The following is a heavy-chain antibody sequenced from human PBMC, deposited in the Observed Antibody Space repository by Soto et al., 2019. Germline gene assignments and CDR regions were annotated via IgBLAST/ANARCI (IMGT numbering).Heavy chain of an antibody. Sequence: GGSLRLSCAASGFTFSSYWMSWVRQAPGKGLEWGANIKQDESEKYYEDSVKGRFTISRDNAKNSLYLQMNSLSAEDTAVYYCARENYCSSTSCYYYYYMDVWGKGTTVTVSS. CDR2: IKQDESEK. D-gene: IGHD2-2*01. CDR1: GFTFSSYW. CDR3: ARENYCSSTSCYYYYYMDV. V-gene: IGHV3-7*03. J-gene: IGHJ6*03.